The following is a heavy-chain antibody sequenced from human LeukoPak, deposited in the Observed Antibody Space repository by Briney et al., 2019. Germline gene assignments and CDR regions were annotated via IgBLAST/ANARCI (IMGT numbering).Heavy chain of an antibody. D-gene: IGHD3-22*01. V-gene: IGHV3-7*01. CDR3: AREGRYYYDSSGYHPRWFDP. CDR1: GFTFSSYW. J-gene: IGHJ5*02. CDR2: IKQDGSEK. Sequence: GGSLRLSCAASGFTFSSYWMCWVRQAPGKGLEWVANIKQDGSEKYYVDSVKGRFTISRDNAKNSLYLQMNSLRAEDTAVYYCAREGRYYYDSSGYHPRWFDPWGQGTLVTVSS.